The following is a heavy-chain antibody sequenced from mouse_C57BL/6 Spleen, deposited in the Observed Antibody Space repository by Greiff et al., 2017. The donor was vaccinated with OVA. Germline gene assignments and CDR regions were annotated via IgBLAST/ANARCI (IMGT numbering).Heavy chain of an antibody. D-gene: IGHD2-5*01. J-gene: IGHJ4*01. CDR1: GYTFTSYW. Sequence: VQLQQPGAELVKPGASVKVSCKASGYTFTSYWMHWVKQRPGQGLEWIGRIHPSDSDTNYNQKFKGKATLTVDKSTSTAYMQLSSLTSEDSAVYCYESGYYSKAMGCWGKGASVTVAS. V-gene: IGHV1-74*01. CDR3: ESGYYSKAMGC. CDR2: IHPSDSDT.